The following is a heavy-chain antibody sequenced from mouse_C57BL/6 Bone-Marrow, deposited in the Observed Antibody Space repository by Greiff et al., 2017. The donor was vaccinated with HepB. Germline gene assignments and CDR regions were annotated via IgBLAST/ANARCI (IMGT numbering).Heavy chain of an antibody. CDR2: IYPGSGST. CDR1: GYTFTSYW. J-gene: IGHJ3*01. D-gene: IGHD1-1*01. CDR3: ARGNYGSSYSWFAY. Sequence: QVQLQQSGAELVKPGASVKMSCKASGYTFTSYWITWVKQRPGQGLKWIGDIYPGSGSTNYNEKFKSKATLTVDTSSSTAYMQLSSLTSEDSAVYYWARGNYGSSYSWFAYWGQGTRVTVSA. V-gene: IGHV1-55*01.